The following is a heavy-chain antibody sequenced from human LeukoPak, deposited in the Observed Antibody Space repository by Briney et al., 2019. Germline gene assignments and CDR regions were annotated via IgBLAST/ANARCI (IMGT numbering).Heavy chain of an antibody. CDR2: INHSGST. CDR3: ARVSRWLQCFDY. V-gene: IGHV4-34*01. D-gene: IGHD5-24*01. Sequence: SETLSLTCAVYGGSFSGYYWSWLRQPPGKGLEWIGEINHSGSTNYNPSLKSRVAISVDTSKNQFSLKLSSVTAADTAVYYCARVSRWLQCFDYWGQGTLVTVSS. CDR1: GGSFSGYY. J-gene: IGHJ4*02.